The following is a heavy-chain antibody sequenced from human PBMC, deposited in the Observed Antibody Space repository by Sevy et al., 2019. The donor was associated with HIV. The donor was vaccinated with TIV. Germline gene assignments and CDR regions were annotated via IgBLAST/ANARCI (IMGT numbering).Heavy chain of an antibody. D-gene: IGHD1-26*01. J-gene: IGHJ2*01. Sequence: GESLKISCAASVFTFSDYGIHWVRQAPGKGLDWVAVISDDGTNRVYSEAIKGRFTISRDNSKNTVWLQMDSLRADDTAVYYCAKEGPPGKSGDWYLDLWGRGTLVTVSS. V-gene: IGHV3-30*18. CDR2: ISDDGTNR. CDR1: VFTFSDYG. CDR3: AKEGPPGKSGDWYLDL.